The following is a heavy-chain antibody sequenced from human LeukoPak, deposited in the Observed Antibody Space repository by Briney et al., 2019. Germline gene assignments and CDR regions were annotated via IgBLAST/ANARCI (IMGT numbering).Heavy chain of an antibody. Sequence: SETLSLTCTVSGDSITNYYWSWIRQPPGKGLEWIGYIYYSWNINYNPSHKSRVTISVDTSKNQFSLKLSSVTAADPAVYYCARHVPDISVAPSRDAFDIWGQGTTVTVSS. D-gene: IGHD6-19*01. CDR2: IYYSWNI. CDR1: GDSITNYY. V-gene: IGHV4-59*08. J-gene: IGHJ3*02. CDR3: ARHVPDISVAPSRDAFDI.